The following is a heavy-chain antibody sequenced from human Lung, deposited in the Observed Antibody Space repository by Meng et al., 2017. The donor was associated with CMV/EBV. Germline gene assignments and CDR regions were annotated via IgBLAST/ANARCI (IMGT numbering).Heavy chain of an antibody. V-gene: IGHV4-31*11. D-gene: IGHD6-6*01. CDR1: GGSINSDGYY. J-gene: IGHJ6*02. CDR3: TGVHVARVAAKLVNNGMYV. CDR2: IHYSGIT. Sequence: TLSLXCAVSGGSINSDGYYWSWSRQHPGKGLEWIGYIHYSGITRYNPSLQSRVALSVDTSKNQFSLRLRSVTGADTAIYYCTGVHVARVAAKLVNNGMYVWGQGXTVTVSS.